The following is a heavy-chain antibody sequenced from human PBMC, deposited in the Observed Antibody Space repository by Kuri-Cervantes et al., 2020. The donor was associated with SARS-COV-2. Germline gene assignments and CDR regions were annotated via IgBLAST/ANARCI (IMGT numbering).Heavy chain of an antibody. CDR3: ARGQVGTLPFSYYFDY. V-gene: IGHV4-30-4*02. J-gene: IGHJ4*02. CDR1: GGSISSGDYY. CDR2: IYYSGST. D-gene: IGHD2-21*02. Sequence: SETLSLTCTVSGGSISSGDYYWSWIRQPPGKGLEWIGYIYYSGSTYYNPSLKSRVTISVDTSKNQFSLKLSSVTAADTAVYYCARGQVGTLPFSYYFDYWGQGTLVTVSS.